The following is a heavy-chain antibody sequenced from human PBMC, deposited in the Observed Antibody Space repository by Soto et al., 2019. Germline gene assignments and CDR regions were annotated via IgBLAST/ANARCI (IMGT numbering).Heavy chain of an antibody. CDR1: GFTFSSYW. CDR2: INSDGSST. Sequence: GWSLRLSCAASGFTFSSYWMPWVRQAPGKGLVWVSRINSDGSSTSYADSVKGRFTISRDNAKNTLYLQMNSLRAEDTAMYYCARIIRSYSRLDYYYGMDVWGQGTTVTVSS. D-gene: IGHD1-26*01. CDR3: ARIIRSYSRLDYYYGMDV. V-gene: IGHV3-74*01. J-gene: IGHJ6*02.